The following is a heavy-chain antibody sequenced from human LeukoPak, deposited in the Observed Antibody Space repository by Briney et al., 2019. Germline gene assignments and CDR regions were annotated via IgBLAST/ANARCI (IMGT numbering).Heavy chain of an antibody. CDR3: ASFLPLTGLDY. Sequence: SETLSLTCTVSGGSISSYYWSWIRQPPGKGLEWIGYIYYSGSTNYNPSLKSRVTISVDTSKNQFSLKLSSVTAADTAVYYCASFLPLTGLDYWGQGTLVTVSS. CDR2: IYYSGST. V-gene: IGHV4-59*08. D-gene: IGHD3-9*01. J-gene: IGHJ4*02. CDR1: GGSISSYY.